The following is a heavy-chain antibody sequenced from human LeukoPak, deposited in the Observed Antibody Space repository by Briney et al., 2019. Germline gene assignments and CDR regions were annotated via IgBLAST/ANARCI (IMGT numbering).Heavy chain of an antibody. CDR2: INHSGST. D-gene: IGHD2-2*01. J-gene: IGHJ4*02. CDR3: ARTAPWAY. Sequence: PETLSLTCAVYGGSFSGYYWSWIRQPPGKGLEWIGEINHSGSTNYNPSLKSRVTISVDTSKNQFSLKLSSVTAADTAVYYCARTAPWAYWGQGTLVTVSS. CDR1: GGSFSGYY. V-gene: IGHV4-34*01.